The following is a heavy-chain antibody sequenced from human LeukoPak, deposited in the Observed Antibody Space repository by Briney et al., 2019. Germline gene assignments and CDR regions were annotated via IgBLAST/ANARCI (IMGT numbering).Heavy chain of an antibody. Sequence: GGSLRLSCAASGFTFSSHAMSWVRQAPGKGLEWVSSIVGTGVSRDYADSVKGRFTVSRDNSNNTVYLQMNSLRAEDTAVYYCARGNSGYDPFDYWGQGTLVTVSS. CDR3: ARGNSGYDPFDY. D-gene: IGHD5-12*01. CDR2: IVGTGVSR. CDR1: GFTFSSHA. V-gene: IGHV3-23*01. J-gene: IGHJ4*02.